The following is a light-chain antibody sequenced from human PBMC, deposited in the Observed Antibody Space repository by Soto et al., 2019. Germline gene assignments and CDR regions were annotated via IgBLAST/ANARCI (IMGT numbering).Light chain of an antibody. CDR1: GSNIGSNY. CDR2: SNN. V-gene: IGLV1-47*02. CDR3: AAWDDSLGAYV. Sequence: QSVLTQPPSASGTPGQRVTISCSGSGSNIGSNYVYWYQQLPGTAPKLLIYSNNQRPSGVPQRFSGSKTGTSASLAIGGLQSEDGADYYCAAWDDSLGAYVFGTGTKVTVL. J-gene: IGLJ1*01.